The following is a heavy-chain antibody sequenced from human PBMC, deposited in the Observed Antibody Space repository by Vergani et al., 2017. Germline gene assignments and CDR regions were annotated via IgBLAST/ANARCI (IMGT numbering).Heavy chain of an antibody. CDR2: IIPIFGTA. CDR1: GGTFSSYA. Sequence: QVQLVQSGAEVKKPGSSVKVSCKASGGTFSSYAISWVRQAPGQGLEWMGGIIPIFGTANYAQKFQGRVTITADEYTSTAYMELSSLRSEDTAVYYCARPRRDGYNYYYSYGMYVWGQGTTVTVSS. V-gene: IGHV1-69*12. D-gene: IGHD5-24*01. CDR3: ARPRRDGYNYYYSYGMYV. J-gene: IGHJ6*02.